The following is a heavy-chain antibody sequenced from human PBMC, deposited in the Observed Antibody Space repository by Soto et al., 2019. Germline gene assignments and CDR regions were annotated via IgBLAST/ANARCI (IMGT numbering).Heavy chain of an antibody. CDR2: IYYSGNT. Sequence: PSETLSLTCAVSGGSISSGGYSWSWIRQHPGKGLEWIGYIYYSGNTYYNPSLKSRVTISVDTSKNQFSLKLSSVTAADTAVYYCARVPGVWGQGTLVTVSS. J-gene: IGHJ4*02. D-gene: IGHD3-10*01. CDR1: GGSISSGGYS. V-gene: IGHV4-31*11. CDR3: ARVPGV.